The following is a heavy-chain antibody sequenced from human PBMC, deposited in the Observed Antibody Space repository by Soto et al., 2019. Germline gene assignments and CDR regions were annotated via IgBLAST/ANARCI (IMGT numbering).Heavy chain of an antibody. CDR2: ISSSSSTI. D-gene: IGHD3-10*01. V-gene: IGHV3-48*01. CDR3: ARDSVQGSGPNYYGMDV. J-gene: IGHJ6*02. Sequence: PGGSMILSCAASGFSFSRYSMNWVRQAPGKGLEWVSYISSSSSTIYYADSVKGRFTISRDNAKNSLYLQMNSLRAEDTAVYYCARDSVQGSGPNYYGMDVWGQGTTVTVSS. CDR1: GFSFSRYS.